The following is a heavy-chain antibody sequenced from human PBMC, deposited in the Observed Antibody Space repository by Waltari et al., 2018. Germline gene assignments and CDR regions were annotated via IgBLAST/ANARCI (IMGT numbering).Heavy chain of an antibody. J-gene: IGHJ4*02. CDR2: FIPIFGTA. V-gene: IGHV1-69*01. CDR1: GGTFSSYA. Sequence: QVQLVQSGAEVKKPGSSVKVSCKASGGTFSSYAISWVRQAPGQGLEWMGGFIPIFGTANDAQKFQGRVTITADESTSTAYMELSSLRSEDTAVYYCARGESGYSYGWGNVNRFWGQGTLVTVSS. CDR3: ARGESGYSYGWGNVNRF. D-gene: IGHD5-18*01.